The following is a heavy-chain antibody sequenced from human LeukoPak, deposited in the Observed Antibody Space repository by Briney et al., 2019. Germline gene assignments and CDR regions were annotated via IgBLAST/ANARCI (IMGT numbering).Heavy chain of an antibody. CDR3: ARDWDSRGHSYGYWDY. V-gene: IGHV3-21*01. CDR2: ISSSGTYI. J-gene: IGHJ4*02. D-gene: IGHD5-18*01. Sequence: GGSLRLSCAASGFAFSSYEMNWVRQAPGKGLEWVSSISSSGTYIYYADSVKGRFTISRDNAKNSLYLQMNSLRAEDTALYYCARDWDSRGHSYGYWDYWGQGALVTVSS. CDR1: GFAFSSYE.